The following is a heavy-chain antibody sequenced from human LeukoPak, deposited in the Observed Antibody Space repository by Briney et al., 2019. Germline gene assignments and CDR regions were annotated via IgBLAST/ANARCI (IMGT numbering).Heavy chain of an antibody. V-gene: IGHV4-30-4*01. J-gene: IGHJ4*02. CDR2: IYYSGST. CDR3: ARTEWSYFDY. D-gene: IGHD2-8*01. Sequence: SETLSLTCTVSGGSISSGDYYWGWIRQPPGKGLEWIGYIYYSGSTYYNPSLKSRFTISVDTSKNQFSLKLSSVTAADTAVYYCARTEWSYFDYWGQGTLVTVSS. CDR1: GGSISSGDYY.